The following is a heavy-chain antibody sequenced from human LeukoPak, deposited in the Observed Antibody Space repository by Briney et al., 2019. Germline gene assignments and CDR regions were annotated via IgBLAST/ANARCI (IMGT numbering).Heavy chain of an antibody. CDR1: GFTFSSYG. CDR2: IRYDGSNK. Sequence: GGSLRLSCAASGFTFSSYGMHWVREAPGKGLEWVAFIRYDGSNKYYADSVKGRFTISRDNSKNTLYLQMNSLRAEDTAVYYCASRLVLIFRVDFGGQGTRVTVSS. CDR3: ASRLVLIFRVDF. D-gene: IGHD3-9*01. J-gene: IGHJ4*02. V-gene: IGHV3-30*02.